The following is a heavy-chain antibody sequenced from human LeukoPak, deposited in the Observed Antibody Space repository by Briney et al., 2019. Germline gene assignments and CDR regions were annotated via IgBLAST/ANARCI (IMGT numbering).Heavy chain of an antibody. CDR1: GDSVRSGSNY. J-gene: IGHJ5*02. D-gene: IGHD3-10*01. V-gene: IGHV4-61*01. Sequence: SGTLSLTCTVSGDSVRSGSNYWGWFRLPPGKGLEWIGYIYYNGDTHYNPSLNSRLSMSVDTPNKQFSLNLRSVTAADTAVYYCVRGPYGSSISNWFDPWGQGLLVTVSS. CDR3: VRGPYGSSISNWFDP. CDR2: IYYNGDT.